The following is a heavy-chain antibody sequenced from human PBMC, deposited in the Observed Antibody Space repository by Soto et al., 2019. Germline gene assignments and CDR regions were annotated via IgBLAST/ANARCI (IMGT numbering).Heavy chain of an antibody. CDR2: IIPIPGTA. V-gene: IGHV1-69*01. D-gene: IGHD2-2*01. Sequence: QVQLVQSGAEVKKPGSSVKVSCKASGGTFSSYAISWVRQAPGQGLEWMGGIIPIPGTANYAQKFQGRVTITADESTSTAYMELSSLRSEDTAVYYCARSPGTSLEIYYYYYYGMDVWGQGTTVTVSS. J-gene: IGHJ6*02. CDR1: GGTFSSYA. CDR3: ARSPGTSLEIYYYYYYGMDV.